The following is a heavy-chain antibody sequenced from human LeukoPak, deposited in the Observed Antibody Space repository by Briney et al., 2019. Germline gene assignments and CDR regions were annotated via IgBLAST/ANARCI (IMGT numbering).Heavy chain of an antibody. J-gene: IGHJ5*02. V-gene: IGHV4-39*07. CDR3: ARTHFDSLGWFDP. D-gene: IGHD3-9*01. CDR1: GGSMRSNSFY. Sequence: SETLSLTCTVSGGSMRSNSFYWEWIRESPGKGLEWIANINYGGHTYYNPSVKSRVTLSVDVSKNRFSLNLTSVTAADTALYFCARTHFDSLGWFDPWGQGIQVIVSS. CDR2: INYGGHT.